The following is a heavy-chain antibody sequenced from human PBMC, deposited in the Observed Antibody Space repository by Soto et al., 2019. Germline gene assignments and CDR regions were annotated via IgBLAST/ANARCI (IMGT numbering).Heavy chain of an antibody. J-gene: IGHJ4*02. V-gene: IGHV3-23*01. CDR2: ISGSGGSI. Sequence: LGGSLRLSCAASGFTFGIYAMSWVRQAPGKGLEWVSSISGSGGSIYYAHSVKGRFTISRDKTKNTLDLQMNSLRAEDTAVYHCARVAPEYSSTPRRFDFWGQGTLVTVSS. CDR1: GFTFGIYA. D-gene: IGHD6-13*01. CDR3: ARVAPEYSSTPRRFDF.